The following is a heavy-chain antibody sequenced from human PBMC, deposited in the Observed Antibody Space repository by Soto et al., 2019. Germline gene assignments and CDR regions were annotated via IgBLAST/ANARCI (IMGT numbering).Heavy chain of an antibody. J-gene: IGHJ5*02. D-gene: IGHD6-13*01. Sequence: GASVKVPCKASGYTFTSYGISWVRQAPGQGLEWMGWISAYNGNTNYAQKLQGRVTMTTDTSTSTAYMELRSLRSDDTAVYYCARGPIAAAGNNWFDPWGQGTLVTVSS. V-gene: IGHV1-18*01. CDR3: ARGPIAAAGNNWFDP. CDR2: ISAYNGNT. CDR1: GYTFTSYG.